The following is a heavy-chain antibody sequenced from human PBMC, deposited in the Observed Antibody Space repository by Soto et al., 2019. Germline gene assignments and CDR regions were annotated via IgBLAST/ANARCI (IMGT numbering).Heavy chain of an antibody. Sequence: QVQLVESGGGLVKPGGSLRLSWAVSGFTFSDYYMTWIRQAPGTGLQWVSYISGSTRHTNYADSVKGRFTISRDNAKNSLFLQMNSLRAEDTAVYYCARGRGAAADYFDFWGQGTLVTVSS. J-gene: IGHJ4*02. CDR3: ARGRGAAADYFDF. V-gene: IGHV3-11*05. CDR2: ISGSTRHT. D-gene: IGHD6-13*01. CDR1: GFTFSDYY.